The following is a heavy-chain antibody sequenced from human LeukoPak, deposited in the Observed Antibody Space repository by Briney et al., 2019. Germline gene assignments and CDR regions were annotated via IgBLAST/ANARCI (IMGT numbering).Heavy chain of an antibody. J-gene: IGHJ3*02. CDR1: GFTFSSYW. CDR3: TLCSTLGGCSLDAFDI. Sequence: GGSLRLSCAASGFTFSSYWMHWVRQAPGKGLVWVSRINSDGSSTSYADSVKGRFTISRDNAKNTLYLQMNSLRAEDTAVYYCTLCSTLGGCSLDAFDIWGQGTMVTVSS. CDR2: INSDGSST. V-gene: IGHV3-74*01. D-gene: IGHD2-15*01.